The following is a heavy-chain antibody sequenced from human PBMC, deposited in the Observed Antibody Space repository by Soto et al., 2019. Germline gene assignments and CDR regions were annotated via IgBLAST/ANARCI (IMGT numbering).Heavy chain of an antibody. CDR3: ARDPGDCSSTSCYYYYGMDV. CDR2: IKQDGSEK. J-gene: IGHJ6*02. V-gene: IGHV3-7*01. Sequence: GESLKISCAASGFTFSSYWMSWVRQAPGKGLEWVANIKQDGSEKHYVDSVKGRFTISRDNAKNSLYLQMNSLRAEDTAVYYCARDPGDCSSTSCYYYYGMDVWGQGTTVTVSS. CDR1: GFTFSSYW. D-gene: IGHD2-2*01.